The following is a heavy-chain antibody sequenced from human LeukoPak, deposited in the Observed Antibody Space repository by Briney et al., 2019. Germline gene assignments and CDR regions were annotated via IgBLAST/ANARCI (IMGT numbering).Heavy chain of an antibody. CDR2: TYYRSKWYK. V-gene: IGHV6-1*01. J-gene: IGHJ1*01. CDR1: GDSVSSNSAT. CDR3: ARGPSYFQH. Sequence: SQTLSPTCAISGDSVSSNSATWNWIRQSPSRGLEWLGRTYYRSKWYKYYAVSVKGRITINPDTSKNQFSLQPNSVTPEDTAVYYCARGPSYFQHWGQGTLVTVSS.